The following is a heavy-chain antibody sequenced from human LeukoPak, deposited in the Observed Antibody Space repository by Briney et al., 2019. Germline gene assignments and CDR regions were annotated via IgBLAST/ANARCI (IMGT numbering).Heavy chain of an antibody. Sequence: PSETLSLTCTVSGGSISSYYWSWIRQPPGKGLEWIGYIYYSGSTNYNPSLKSRVTISVDTSKNQFSLKLSSATAADTAVYYCARGANEDYYYMDVWGKGTTVTVSS. CDR2: IYYSGST. CDR1: GGSISSYY. CDR3: ARGANEDYYYMDV. D-gene: IGHD4/OR15-4a*01. J-gene: IGHJ6*03. V-gene: IGHV4-59*01.